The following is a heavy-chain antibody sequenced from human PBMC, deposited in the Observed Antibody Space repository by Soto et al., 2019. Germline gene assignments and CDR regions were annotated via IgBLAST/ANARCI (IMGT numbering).Heavy chain of an antibody. Sequence: SETLSLTCTVSGGSISSGGYYWNWIRQHPGKGLEWIGYIYYSGNTNYNPSLKSRVTISVDTSKNQFSLKLSSVTAADTAVYYCAREGVVGAHTSLGYYYGMDVWGQGTTVTVSS. D-gene: IGHD1-26*01. J-gene: IGHJ6*02. CDR3: AREGVVGAHTSLGYYYGMDV. V-gene: IGHV4-61*08. CDR1: GGSISSGGYY. CDR2: IYYSGNT.